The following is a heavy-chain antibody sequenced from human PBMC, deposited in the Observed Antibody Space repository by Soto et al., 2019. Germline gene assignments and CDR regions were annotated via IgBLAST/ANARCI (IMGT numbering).Heavy chain of an antibody. CDR3: AGTTYYYYGMDV. Sequence: GSLRLSCAASGFTFSSYSMNWVRQAPGKGLEWVSYISSSSSTIYYADSVKGRFTISRDNAKNSLYLQMNSLRDEDTAVYYCAGTTYYYYGMDVWGQGTTVTVSS. CDR1: GFTFSSYS. CDR2: ISSSSSTI. V-gene: IGHV3-48*02. J-gene: IGHJ6*02. D-gene: IGHD1-1*01.